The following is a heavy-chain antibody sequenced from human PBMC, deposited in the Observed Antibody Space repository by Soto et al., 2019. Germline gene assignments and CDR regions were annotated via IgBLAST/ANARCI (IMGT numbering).Heavy chain of an antibody. CDR1: VDSVSSNSAA. J-gene: IGHJ6*02. CDR3: ARGGIAAARRGMDV. D-gene: IGHD6-13*01. V-gene: IGHV6-1*01. CDR2: TYYRSKWYN. Sequence: SQTLSLTFAISVDSVSSNSAAWNWIRQSPSRGLEWLGRTYYRSKWYNDYAVSVKSRITINPDTSKNQFSLQLNSVTPEDTAVYYCARGGIAAARRGMDVWGQGTTVTVSS.